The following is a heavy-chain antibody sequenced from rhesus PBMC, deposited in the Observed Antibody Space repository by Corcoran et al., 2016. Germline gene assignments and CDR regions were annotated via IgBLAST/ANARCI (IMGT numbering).Heavy chain of an antibody. Sequence: QVQLQESGPGLVKPSETLSLTCAVSGGSISSSNWWRWVRQPPGKGLEWIGNIGGSSGSTYYNPSLKSRVTISKDTSKNQFSLKLSSVTAADTAVYYCARHLETLDVWGRGVLVTVSS. CDR2: IGGSSGST. V-gene: IGHV4-65*02. CDR1: GGSISSSNW. J-gene: IGHJ5-2*02. CDR3: ARHLETLDV.